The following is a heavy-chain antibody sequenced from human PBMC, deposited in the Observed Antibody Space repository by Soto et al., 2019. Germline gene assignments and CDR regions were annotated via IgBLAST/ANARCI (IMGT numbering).Heavy chain of an antibody. CDR3: VRDHRWAFDI. CDR1: GFTFRDYA. J-gene: IGHJ3*02. Sequence: EVQLVESGGGLVQPGGSLRVSCIDSGFTFRDYAFNWVRQAPGKGLEWVSYISVGGGSIFYADSVKGEFTISRDDARNSVYLQMNTLGHEDTAVYHCVRDHRWAFDIWGQGTVVTVSS. V-gene: IGHV3-48*02. D-gene: IGHD2-15*01. CDR2: ISVGGGSI.